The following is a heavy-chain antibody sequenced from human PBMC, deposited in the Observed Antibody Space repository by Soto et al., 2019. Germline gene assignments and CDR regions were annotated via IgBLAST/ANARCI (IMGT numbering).Heavy chain of an antibody. CDR1: DGSISNHY. Sequence: QVQLQESGPGLVKPSETLSLTCTVSDGSISNHYWSWIRQPPGKGLEWIGYIYYNGNTNYNPSLKSRVTMSVDTSRNQTSLKLTTVTAADTAVYYCTRANLYSEYWGHGTLVTVSS. V-gene: IGHV4-59*11. CDR3: TRANLYSEY. CDR2: IYYNGNT. J-gene: IGHJ4*01. D-gene: IGHD7-27*01.